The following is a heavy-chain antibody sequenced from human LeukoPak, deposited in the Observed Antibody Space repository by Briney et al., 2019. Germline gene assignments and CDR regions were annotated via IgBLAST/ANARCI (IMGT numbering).Heavy chain of an antibody. CDR2: MYYTGNT. D-gene: IGHD5/OR15-5a*01. CDR3: ARVSVVYGMDV. V-gene: IGHV4-59*01. Sequence: SETLSLTCSVSGGSISSDYWAWIRQPPGKGLEWIGYMYYTGNTNYNPSLKGRVTISLATSKNQFSLKLSSVSAADTAVYYCARVSVVYGMDVWGRGTTVTVSS. J-gene: IGHJ6*02. CDR1: GGSISSDY.